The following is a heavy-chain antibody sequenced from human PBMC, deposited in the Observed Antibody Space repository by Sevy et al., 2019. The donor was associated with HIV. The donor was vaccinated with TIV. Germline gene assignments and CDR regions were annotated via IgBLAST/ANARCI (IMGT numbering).Heavy chain of an antibody. Sequence: GGSLRLSCAASGFTFSSYGMHWVRQAPAKGLEWVAVIWYDGSNKYYADSVKGRVTISRDNSKNTLFLQMNSLRDEDTAVYYCARGLAGLPGYYYGMDVWGQGTTVTVSS. J-gene: IGHJ6*02. CDR2: IWYDGSNK. CDR1: GFTFSSYG. V-gene: IGHV3-33*01. CDR3: ARGLAGLPGYYYGMDV. D-gene: IGHD3-10*01.